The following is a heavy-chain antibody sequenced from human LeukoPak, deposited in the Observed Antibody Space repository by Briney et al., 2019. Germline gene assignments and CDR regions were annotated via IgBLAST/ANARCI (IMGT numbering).Heavy chain of an antibody. CDR3: ARDGRYYYYGMDV. CDR2: IYYSGST. J-gene: IGHJ6*02. CDR1: GDSISSGDYY. V-gene: IGHV4-30-4*01. Sequence: SETLSLTCTASGDSISSGDYYWRWIRQPPGKGLEWIVCIYYSGSTYYNPSLKSQLTISVDTSKNQFSLKLSSVTAADTAVYYCARDGRYYYYGMDVWGQGTTVTVS.